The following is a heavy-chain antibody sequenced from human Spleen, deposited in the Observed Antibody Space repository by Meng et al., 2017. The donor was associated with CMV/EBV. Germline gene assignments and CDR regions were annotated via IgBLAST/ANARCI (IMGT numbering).Heavy chain of an antibody. D-gene: IGHD3-3*01. CDR2: ISWNSAIR. CDR1: GFTFDDYT. Sequence: SLKISCAASGFTFDDYTMYWVRQTPGKGLELVSAISWNSAIRDYAGSVKGRFIISRDNAKKTLYLQMNTLRTEDTALYYCARAQKSALMTGMGVWGQGTTVTVSS. CDR3: ARAQKSALMTGMGV. J-gene: IGHJ6*02. V-gene: IGHV3-9*01.